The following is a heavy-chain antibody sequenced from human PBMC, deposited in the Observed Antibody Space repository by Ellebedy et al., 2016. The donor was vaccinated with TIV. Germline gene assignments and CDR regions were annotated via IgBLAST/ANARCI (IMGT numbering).Heavy chain of an antibody. V-gene: IGHV5-51*01. D-gene: IGHD6-13*01. CDR1: GYSFTSYW. Sequence: GESLKISCKGSGYSFTSYWIGWVRQMPGKGLEWMGIIYPGDSDTRYSPSFQGQVTISADKSISTAYLQWSSLKASDTAMYYCARGERQQLVLTLDAMEDAFDIWGQGTMVTVSS. J-gene: IGHJ3*02. CDR3: ARGERQQLVLTLDAMEDAFDI. CDR2: IYPGDSDT.